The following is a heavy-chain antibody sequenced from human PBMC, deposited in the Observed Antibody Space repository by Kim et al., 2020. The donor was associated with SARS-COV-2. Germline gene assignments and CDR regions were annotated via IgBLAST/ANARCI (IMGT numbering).Heavy chain of an antibody. V-gene: IGHV3-21*01. CDR1: GFTFSSYS. CDR3: ARDYPRDEYSSSWYWGRPNY. J-gene: IGHJ4*02. CDR2: ISSSSSYI. Sequence: GGSLRLSCAASGFTFSSYSMNWVRQAPGKGLEWVSSISSSSSYIYYADSVKGRFTISRDNAKNSLYLQMNSLRAEDTAVYYCARDYPRDEYSSSWYWGRPNYWGQGTLVTVSS. D-gene: IGHD6-13*01.